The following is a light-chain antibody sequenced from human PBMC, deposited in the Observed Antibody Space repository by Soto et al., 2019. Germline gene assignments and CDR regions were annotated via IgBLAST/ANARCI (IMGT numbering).Light chain of an antibody. CDR2: SNN. CDR1: SSNIGSNY. Sequence: SVLTQPPSASGTPGQRVTISCSGSSSNIGSNYVYWYQQLPGTAPKLLIYSNNQRPSGVPDRFSGSKSGTSASLAISGLRSEDEADYYCAAWDDSLSGVVFGGGTKLTV. V-gene: IGLV1-47*02. J-gene: IGLJ2*01. CDR3: AAWDDSLSGVV.